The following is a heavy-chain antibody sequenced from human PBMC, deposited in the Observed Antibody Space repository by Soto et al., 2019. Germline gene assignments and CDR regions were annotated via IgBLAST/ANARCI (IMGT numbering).Heavy chain of an antibody. CDR3: AIAPIRDYYYYYGMDV. CDR2: FDPEDGET. Sequence: ASVKVSCKVSGYTLTELSMHWVRQAPGKGLEWMGGFDPEDGETIYAQKFQGRVTMTEDTSTDTAYMELSSLRSEDTAVYYCAIAPIRDYYYYYGMDVWGQGTTVTVSS. CDR1: GYTLTELS. J-gene: IGHJ6*02. V-gene: IGHV1-24*01.